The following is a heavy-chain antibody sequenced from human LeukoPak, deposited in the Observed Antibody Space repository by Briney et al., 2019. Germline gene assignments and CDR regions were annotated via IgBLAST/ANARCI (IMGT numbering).Heavy chain of an antibody. J-gene: IGHJ5*02. CDR3: ARAVLRSLFDP. V-gene: IGHV3-30-3*01. CDR1: GFTFSSYA. Sequence: PGGSLRLSCAASGFTFSSYAMHWVRQAPGKGLEWVAVISYDGSNKYYADSAKGRFTISRDNSKNTLYLQMNSLRAEDTAVYYCARAVLRSLFDPWGQGTLVTVSS. CDR2: ISYDGSNK. D-gene: IGHD3-3*01.